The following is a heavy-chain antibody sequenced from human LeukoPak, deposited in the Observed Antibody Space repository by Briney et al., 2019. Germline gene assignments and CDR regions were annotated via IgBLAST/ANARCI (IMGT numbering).Heavy chain of an antibody. V-gene: IGHV4-59*01. CDR2: IYYSGST. CDR3: ARVEEGYGSGRRENYYYYYMDV. CDR1: GGSLSSYY. J-gene: IGHJ6*03. D-gene: IGHD3-10*01. Sequence: PSETLSLTCTVSGGSLSSYYWSWLRQPPGKGLEWIGYIYYSGSTNYNPSLKSRVIISVDTSKNQFSLKLSSVTAADTAVYYCARVEEGYGSGRRENYYYYYMDVWGKGTTVTISS.